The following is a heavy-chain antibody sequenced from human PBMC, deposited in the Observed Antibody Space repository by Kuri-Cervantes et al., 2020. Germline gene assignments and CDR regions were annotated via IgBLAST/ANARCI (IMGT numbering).Heavy chain of an antibody. V-gene: IGHV3-30*18. CDR3: AKHHGYSSGYYHVGGFDY. J-gene: IGHJ4*02. Sequence: GESLKISCAASGFTFSSYSMHWVRQAPGKGLEWVAVISNDGSNKFYADSVKGQFTISRDNSKNTLYLQMNSLRAEDTAVYYCAKHHGYSSGYYHVGGFDYWGQGTLVTVSS. CDR2: ISNDGSNK. D-gene: IGHD6-19*01. CDR1: GFTFSSYS.